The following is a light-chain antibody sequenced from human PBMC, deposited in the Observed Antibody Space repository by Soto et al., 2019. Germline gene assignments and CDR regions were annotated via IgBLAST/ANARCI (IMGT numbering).Light chain of an antibody. J-gene: IGKJ1*01. V-gene: IGKV3-15*01. CDR3: QRYNDWPLT. CDR1: QSVRSN. CDR2: RAF. Sequence: EIVMTQSAVTLSVSPGERATLSCRASQSVRSNLAWYQQKPGQAPSLLIYRAFTRAIGIPPRFSGTGSGTEFTLTISSLQSEDFALYYCQRYNDWPLTFGQGTKVEV.